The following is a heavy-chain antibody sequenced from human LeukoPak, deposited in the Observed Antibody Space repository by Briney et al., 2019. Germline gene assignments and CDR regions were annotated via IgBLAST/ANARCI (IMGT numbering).Heavy chain of an antibody. CDR1: GFTVSSNY. Sequence: GGSLRLSCAASGFTVSSNYMHWVRQAPGKGLVWVSRINSDGGSTYSADSVKGRFTISRDNAKNTLYLQMNSLRAEDTAVYYCARGGYHAYYFDSWGQGTLVTVSS. CDR3: ARGGYHAYYFDS. D-gene: IGHD5-18*01. V-gene: IGHV3-74*01. CDR2: INSDGGST. J-gene: IGHJ4*02.